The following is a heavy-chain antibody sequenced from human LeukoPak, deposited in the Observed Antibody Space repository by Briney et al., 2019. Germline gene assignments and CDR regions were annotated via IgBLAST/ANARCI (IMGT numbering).Heavy chain of an antibody. D-gene: IGHD3-3*01. CDR1: GFTFSSYA. J-gene: IGHJ6*02. Sequence: PGRSLRLSCAASGFTFSSYAMHWVRQAPGKGLEWVAVISYDGSNKYYADSVKGRFTISRDNSKNTLYLQMNSLRAEDTAVYYCARETYYDFWSGYYTGPRGYGMDVWGQGTTVTVSS. CDR3: ARETYYDFWSGYYTGPRGYGMDV. CDR2: ISYDGSNK. V-gene: IGHV3-30-3*01.